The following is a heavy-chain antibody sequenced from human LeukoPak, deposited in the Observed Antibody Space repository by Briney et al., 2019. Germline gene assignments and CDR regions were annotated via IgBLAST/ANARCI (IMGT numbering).Heavy chain of an antibody. J-gene: IGHJ5*02. V-gene: IGHV1-69*05. D-gene: IGHD3-22*01. Sequence: SVKVSCKASGGTFSSYAISWVRQAPGQGLEWMGRIIPIFGTANYAQKFQGRVTITTDESTSTAYMELSSLRSEDAAVYYCARASYYYDSSGYRRYNWFDPWGQGTLVTVSS. CDR2: IIPIFGTA. CDR3: ARASYYYDSSGYRRYNWFDP. CDR1: GGTFSSYA.